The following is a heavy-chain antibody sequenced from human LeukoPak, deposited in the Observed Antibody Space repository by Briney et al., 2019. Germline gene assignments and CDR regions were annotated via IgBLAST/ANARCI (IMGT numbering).Heavy chain of an antibody. J-gene: IGHJ3*02. CDR3: ARVRDYDYVWGRREDAFDI. D-gene: IGHD3-16*01. CDR2: INSVGSST. V-gene: IGHV3-74*01. CDR1: GFIFSTYW. Sequence: GGSLRLSCTASGFIFSTYWMHWVRQAPGKGLVWVSRINSVGSSTNYADSVKGRFTISRDNAKSMLYLQMNSLRAEDTAVYYCARVRDYDYVWGRREDAFDIWGQGTMVTVSS.